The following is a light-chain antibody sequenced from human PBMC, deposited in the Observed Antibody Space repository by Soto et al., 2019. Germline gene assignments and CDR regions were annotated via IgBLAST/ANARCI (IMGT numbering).Light chain of an antibody. CDR1: QSTSSW. CDR3: QKYDSYPWT. CDR2: DAS. V-gene: IGKV1-5*01. J-gene: IGKJ1*01. Sequence: IQVTQSLATLSASVGDGVTITCLASQSTSSWLAWYQQKPGKAPKLLIYDASSLESGVPSRFSGSGSGTEFTLTISSLQPDDFAAYYCQKYDSYPWTFGQGTKVDIK.